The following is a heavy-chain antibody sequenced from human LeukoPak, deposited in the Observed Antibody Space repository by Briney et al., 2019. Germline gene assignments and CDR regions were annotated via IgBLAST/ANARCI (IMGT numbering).Heavy chain of an antibody. J-gene: IGHJ4*02. D-gene: IGHD3-22*01. CDR2: IYYSGST. CDR3: ARATNYYDSSGSPLDY. CDR1: GGSISSYY. Sequence: PSETLSLTCTVSGGSISSYYWSWIRQPPGKGLEWIGYIYYSGSTNYNPSLKSRVAISVDTSKNQFSLKLSSVTAADTAVYYCARATNYYDSSGSPLDYWGQGTLVTVSS. V-gene: IGHV4-59*01.